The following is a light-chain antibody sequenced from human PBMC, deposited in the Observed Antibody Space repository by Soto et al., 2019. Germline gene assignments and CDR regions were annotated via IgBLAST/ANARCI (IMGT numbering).Light chain of an antibody. V-gene: IGLV1-40*01. J-gene: IGLJ1*01. CDR3: QSYDSSLSGYV. CDR1: SSNIGAGYD. CDR2: GNV. Sequence: QSVLTQPPSVSGAPGQRVTISCTGGSSNIGAGYDVHWYQQLPGTTPKLLIYGNVNRPSGVPDRFSGSKSATSASLAITGLQAEDEADYYCQSYDSSLSGYVFGTGTKVTVL.